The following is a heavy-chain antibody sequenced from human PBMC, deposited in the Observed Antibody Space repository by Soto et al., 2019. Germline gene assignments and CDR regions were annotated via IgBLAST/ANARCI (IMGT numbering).Heavy chain of an antibody. J-gene: IGHJ5*02. Sequence: QVQLVESGGGVVQPGRSLRLSCAASGCTFSSYAMHWVRQAPGKGLEWVAVISYDGSNKYYADSVKGRFTISRDNSKNTLYLQMNSLRAEDTAVYYCARDLFFSWGQGTLVTVSS. V-gene: IGHV3-30-3*01. CDR3: ARDLFFS. CDR1: GCTFSSYA. CDR2: ISYDGSNK. D-gene: IGHD3-3*01.